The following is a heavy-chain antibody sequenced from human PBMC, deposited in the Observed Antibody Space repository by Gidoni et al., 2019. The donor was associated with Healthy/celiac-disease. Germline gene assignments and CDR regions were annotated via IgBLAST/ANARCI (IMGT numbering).Heavy chain of an antibody. D-gene: IGHD3-10*01. J-gene: IGHJ2*01. CDR1: GFPFDDYA. Sequence: EVQLVESGGGLVQPGRSLRLSCAASGFPFDDYAMHWVRQAPGKGLEWVSGISWNSGSIGDADSVKGRFTISRDNAKNSLYLQMNSLRAEDTALYYCAKGVRTDYWYFDLWGRGTLVTVSS. CDR3: AKGVRTDYWYFDL. CDR2: ISWNSGSI. V-gene: IGHV3-9*01.